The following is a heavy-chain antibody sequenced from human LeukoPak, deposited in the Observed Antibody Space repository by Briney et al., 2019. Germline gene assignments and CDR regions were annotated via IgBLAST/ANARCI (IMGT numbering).Heavy chain of an antibody. J-gene: IGHJ4*02. Sequence: GGSLRLSCAASGFTFSSYGMHWVRQAPGKGLEWVAFIRYDGSNKYYADSVKGRFTISRDNSKNTLYLQMNSLRAEDTAVYYCAKDKGYYGSVSYPDYWGQGTLVTVSS. V-gene: IGHV3-30*02. D-gene: IGHD3-10*01. CDR3: AKDKGYYGSVSYPDY. CDR1: GFTFSSYG. CDR2: IRYDGSNK.